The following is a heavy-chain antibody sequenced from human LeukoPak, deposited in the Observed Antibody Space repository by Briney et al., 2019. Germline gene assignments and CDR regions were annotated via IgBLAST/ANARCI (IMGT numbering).Heavy chain of an antibody. CDR1: GLTFSSYA. J-gene: IGHJ4*02. V-gene: IGHV3-21*05. CDR3: TRSARPLDS. Sequence: PGGSLRLSCAASGLTFSSYAMSWVRQAPGKGLEYLSYISGSGHDIMYADSVRGRFTISRDNARNSLYLQMNSLRAEDTAVYYCTRSARPLDSWGQGTLVTVSS. D-gene: IGHD6-25*01. CDR2: ISGSGHDI.